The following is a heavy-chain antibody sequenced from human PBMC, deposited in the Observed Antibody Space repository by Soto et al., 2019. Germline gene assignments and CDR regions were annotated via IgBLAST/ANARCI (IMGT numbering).Heavy chain of an antibody. Sequence: SVKVSCKASGGTFSSYAISWVRQAPGQGLEWMGGFIPIVGTANYAQKFQGRVTMTEDTSTDTAYMELSSLRSEDTAVYYCATPQWELPYFDYWGQGTLVTVSS. V-gene: IGHV1-69*06. J-gene: IGHJ4*02. CDR1: GGTFSSYA. CDR2: FIPIVGTA. CDR3: ATPQWELPYFDY. D-gene: IGHD1-26*01.